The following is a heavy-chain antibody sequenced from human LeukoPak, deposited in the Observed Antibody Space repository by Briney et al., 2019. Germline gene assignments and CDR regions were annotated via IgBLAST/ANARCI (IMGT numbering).Heavy chain of an antibody. CDR1: GGTFSSYA. Sequence: GSSVKVSCKASGGTFSSYAISWVRQAPGQGLEWMGWISAYNGNTNYAQKLQGRVTMTTDTSTSTAYMELRSLRSDDTAVYYCARDRIAAAGTVDAFDIWGQGTMVTVSS. CDR2: ISAYNGNT. V-gene: IGHV1-18*01. J-gene: IGHJ3*02. CDR3: ARDRIAAAGTVDAFDI. D-gene: IGHD6-13*01.